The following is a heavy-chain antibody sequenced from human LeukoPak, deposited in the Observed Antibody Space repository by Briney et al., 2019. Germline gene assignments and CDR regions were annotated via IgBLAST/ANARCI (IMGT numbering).Heavy chain of an antibody. J-gene: IGHJ4*02. D-gene: IGHD6-19*01. V-gene: IGHV4-59*01. CDR3: ARGAGWWSH. CDR1: GGSMSSYY. Sequence: PSETLSLTCTVSGGSMSSYYWSWLRQPPGEGPEWIGYTTYSGGTNYNPSLKSQVTISVDTSKNHFSLKLSSVTAADTAVYYCARGAGWWSHWGQGTLVTVSS. CDR2: TTYSGGT.